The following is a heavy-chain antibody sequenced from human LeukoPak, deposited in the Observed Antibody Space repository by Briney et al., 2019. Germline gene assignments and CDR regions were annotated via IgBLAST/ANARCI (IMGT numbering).Heavy chain of an antibody. CDR2: INSDGTII. D-gene: IGHD1-1*01. CDR3: ARGATDVTRWFDP. Sequence: SGGSLRLSCAASGFTFSSYWMHWVRQAPGKGLVWVSRINSDGTIIGYADSVKGRFTISRDNAKNTLYLQMNSLRADDTAVYYCARGATDVTRWFDPWGQGTRVTVSS. V-gene: IGHV3-74*01. J-gene: IGHJ5*02. CDR1: GFTFSSYW.